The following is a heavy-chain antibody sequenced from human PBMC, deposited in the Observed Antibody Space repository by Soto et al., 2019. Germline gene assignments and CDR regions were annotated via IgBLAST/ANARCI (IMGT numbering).Heavy chain of an antibody. D-gene: IGHD2-2*01. CDR3: ARTGVVPASKNEHVSNWFDP. J-gene: IGHJ5*02. Sequence: QLQLQESGPGLVKPSETLSLTCTVSGGSISSSSYYWGWIRQPPGKGLEWLGSIYYSGSTYYNPSLKRGVTISVDTSKNKFSLKLSSVTAADTAVYYCARTGVVPASKNEHVSNWFDPWGHGTLVAVSS. CDR2: IYYSGST. CDR1: GGSISSSSYY. V-gene: IGHV4-39*01.